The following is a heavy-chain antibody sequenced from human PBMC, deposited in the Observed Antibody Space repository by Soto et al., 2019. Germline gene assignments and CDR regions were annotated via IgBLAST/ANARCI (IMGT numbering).Heavy chain of an antibody. CDR2: ISYDGSNK. V-gene: IGHV3-30*18. CDR1: GFTFSSYG. J-gene: IGHJ6*02. D-gene: IGHD2-15*01. CDR3: AKEEGYCSGGSCYGPDV. Sequence: GGSLRLSCAASGFTFSSYGMHWVCQAPGKGLEWVAVISYDGSNKYYADSVKGRFTISRDNSKNTLYLQMNSLRAEDTAVYYCAKEEGYCSGGSCYGPDVWGQGTKVTVSS.